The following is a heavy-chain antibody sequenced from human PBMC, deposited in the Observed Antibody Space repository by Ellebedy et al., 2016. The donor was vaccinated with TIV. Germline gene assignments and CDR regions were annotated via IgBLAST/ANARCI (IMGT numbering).Heavy chain of an antibody. V-gene: IGHV5-51*01. CDR3: ARHVSRGGYQVGDAFDI. D-gene: IGHD3-16*02. CDR2: IYPGDSDT. J-gene: IGHJ3*02. CDR1: GYSFTSYW. Sequence: GESLKISCKGSGYSFTSYWISWVRQMPGKGLEWMGIIYPGDSDTRYSPSFQGQVTISADKSISTAYLQWSSLKASDTAMYYCARHVSRGGYQVGDAFDIWGQGTMVTVSS.